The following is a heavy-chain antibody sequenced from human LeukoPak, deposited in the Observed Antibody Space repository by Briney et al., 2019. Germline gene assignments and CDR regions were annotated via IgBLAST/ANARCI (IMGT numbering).Heavy chain of an antibody. V-gene: IGHV3-21*01. Sequence: GGSLRLSCAASGFTFSSYSMNWVRQAPGKGLEWVSFISTSSSYIYYADSVKGRFTISRDNAKNSLYLQMNSLRAEDTAVYYCARGGYSYGFLFDYWGQGTLVTVS. CDR1: GFTFSSYS. CDR3: ARGGYSYGFLFDY. CDR2: ISTSSSYI. J-gene: IGHJ4*02. D-gene: IGHD5-18*01.